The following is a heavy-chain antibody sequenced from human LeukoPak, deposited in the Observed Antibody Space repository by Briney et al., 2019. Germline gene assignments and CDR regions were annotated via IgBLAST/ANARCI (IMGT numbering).Heavy chain of an antibody. J-gene: IGHJ4*02. D-gene: IGHD3-22*01. CDR1: GYTFTGYY. CDR2: IIPIFGTA. CDR3: ARDGDGWLLPDY. V-gene: IGHV1-69*13. Sequence: GASVKVSCKASGYTFTGYYMHWVRQAPGQGLEWMGGIIPIFGTANYAQKFQGRVTITADESTSTAYMELSSLRSEDTAMYYCARDGDGWLLPDYWGQGTLVTVSS.